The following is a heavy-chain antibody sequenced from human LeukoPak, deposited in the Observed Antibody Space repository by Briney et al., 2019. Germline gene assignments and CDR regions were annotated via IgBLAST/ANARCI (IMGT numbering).Heavy chain of an antibody. D-gene: IGHD3-22*01. CDR3: ARRGSGYYDSREAFDI. V-gene: IGHV3-7*03. CDR1: GITFSIYW. J-gene: IGHJ3*02. CDR2: IKQDGSEK. Sequence: GGSLRLSCVASGITFSIYWMSWVRQAPGKGLEWVANIKQDGSEKYYVDSVKGRFTISRDNAKNSLYLQMNSLRAEDTAVYYCARRGSGYYDSREAFDIWGQGTMVTVSS.